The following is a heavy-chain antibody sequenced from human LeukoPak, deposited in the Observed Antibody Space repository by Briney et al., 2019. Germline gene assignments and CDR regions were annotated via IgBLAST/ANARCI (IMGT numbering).Heavy chain of an antibody. Sequence: GSLRLSCAASGFTFNNYAMYWVRHAPGKGLEWVAGVFGSGGSAHYTDSVKGRFTIFRDNSKNTVYLQMNTLRAEDTAVYYCVRGAAARNWGQGTLVTVSS. CDR3: VRGAAARN. V-gene: IGHV3-23*01. D-gene: IGHD1-14*01. CDR1: GFTFNNYA. J-gene: IGHJ4*02. CDR2: VFGSGGSA.